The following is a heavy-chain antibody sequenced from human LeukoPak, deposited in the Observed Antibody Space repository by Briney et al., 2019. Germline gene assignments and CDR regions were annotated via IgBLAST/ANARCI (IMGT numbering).Heavy chain of an antibody. CDR3: ARLRSDAFDM. CDR2: AYYSGST. CDR1: GGSISTSRYY. Sequence: SETLSLTCTVSGGSISTSRYYWGWIRQPPGKGLEWIGSAYYSGSTYYNPSLKSRVTISVDTSKNQFSLKLTSVTAADTAVYHCARLRSDAFDMWGQGTMVTVSS. J-gene: IGHJ3*02. V-gene: IGHV4-39*01.